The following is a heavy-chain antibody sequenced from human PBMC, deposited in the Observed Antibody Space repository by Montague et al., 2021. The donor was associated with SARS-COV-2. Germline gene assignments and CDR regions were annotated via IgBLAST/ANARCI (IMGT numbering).Heavy chain of an antibody. Sequence: CAISGDSVARHRAAWKWIRQSPSRDLEWLGRTYYRSKWYNDYAVSVRSRITISPDTSKNQFSLQLNSVTPEDTAVYYCTQERGPGRTTWHYFDYWGQGTLVAVSS. CDR1: GDSVARHRAA. CDR3: TQERGPGRTTWHYFDY. D-gene: IGHD1-14*01. CDR2: TYYRSKWYN. J-gene: IGHJ4*02. V-gene: IGHV6-1*01.